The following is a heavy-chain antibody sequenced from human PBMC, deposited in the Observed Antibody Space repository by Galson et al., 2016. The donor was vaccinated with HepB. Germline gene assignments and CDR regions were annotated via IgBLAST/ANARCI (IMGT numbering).Heavy chain of an antibody. D-gene: IGHD2-8*01. Sequence: SLRLSCAASGFTFSSYAMTWVRQAPGKGLEWVSGISGSGRVTYSADSVKGRFTISRDNSKNTFYLQMNSLRAEDTAVYYCAKDYQGVLPGAFDIWGQGTMVTVSS. J-gene: IGHJ3*02. V-gene: IGHV3-23*01. CDR1: GFTFSSYA. CDR3: AKDYQGVLPGAFDI. CDR2: ISGSGRVT.